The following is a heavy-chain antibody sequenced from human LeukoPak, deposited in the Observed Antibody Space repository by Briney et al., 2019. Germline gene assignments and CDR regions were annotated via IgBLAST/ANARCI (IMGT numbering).Heavy chain of an antibody. Sequence: GGSLRLSCAASGFTFSSYSMNWVRQAPGKGLEWVSAISGSGGSTYYADSVKGRFTISRDNSKNTLSLQMNSLRAEDTAVYYCAKAPGSGSYSSFDYWGQGTLVTVSS. CDR3: AKAPGSGSYSSFDY. CDR1: GFTFSSYS. V-gene: IGHV3-23*01. D-gene: IGHD3-10*01. J-gene: IGHJ4*02. CDR2: ISGSGGST.